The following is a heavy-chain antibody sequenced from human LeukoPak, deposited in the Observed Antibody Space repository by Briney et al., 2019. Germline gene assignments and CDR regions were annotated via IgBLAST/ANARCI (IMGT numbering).Heavy chain of an antibody. J-gene: IGHJ3*02. D-gene: IGHD2-2*01. CDR2: IYTGGNT. Sequence: PGGSLRLSCAVSGFTVSSNCMSWVRQAPGKGLEWVSIIYTGGNTYYADSVEGRFTISRDNSRNTLYLQMNSLRPEDTAVYYCARQLGYCTSTSCFGRSGTFDIWGQGTMVTVSS. CDR3: ARQLGYCTSTSCFGRSGTFDI. V-gene: IGHV3-66*02. CDR1: GFTVSSNC.